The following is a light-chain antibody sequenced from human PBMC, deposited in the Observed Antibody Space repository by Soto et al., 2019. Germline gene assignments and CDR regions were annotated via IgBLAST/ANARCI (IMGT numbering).Light chain of an antibody. CDR1: QSVRSNY. V-gene: IGKV3-20*01. J-gene: IGKJ2*01. Sequence: ETVLTQSPGTLSLSPGERATLSCRASQSVRSNYLAWYQQKPGQAPRLLIYGASTRATGIPDRFSGSGSGTYFTLTISRLEPEDFAVYYCQQYGNSPPSTFGQGTKLDIK. CDR3: QQYGNSPPST. CDR2: GAS.